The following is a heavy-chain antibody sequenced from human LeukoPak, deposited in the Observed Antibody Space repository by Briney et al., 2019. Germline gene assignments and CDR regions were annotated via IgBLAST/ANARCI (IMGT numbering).Heavy chain of an antibody. CDR1: GGTFSSYA. J-gene: IGHJ4*02. CDR2: IIPIFGTA. D-gene: IGHD3-22*01. CDR3: ATSWGLYDSSGYYYCCDY. Sequence: SVKVSCKASGGTFSSYAISWVRQAPGQGLEWMGGIIPIFGTANYAQKFQGRVTITADESTSTAYMELSSLRSEDTAVYYCATSWGLYDSSGYYYCCDYWGQGTRVTVSS. V-gene: IGHV1-69*13.